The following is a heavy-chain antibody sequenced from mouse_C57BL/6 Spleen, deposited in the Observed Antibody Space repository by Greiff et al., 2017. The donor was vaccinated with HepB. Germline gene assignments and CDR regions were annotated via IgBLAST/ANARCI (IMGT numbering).Heavy chain of an antibody. Sequence: VQLQQSGAELVRPGTSVKVSCKASGYAFTNYLIEWVKQRPGQGLEWIGVINPGSGGTNYNEKFKGKATLTADKSSRTAYMQLSSLTSEDSAVYFCATTVVAPYAMDYWGQGTSVTVSS. V-gene: IGHV1-54*01. CDR3: ATTVVAPYAMDY. J-gene: IGHJ4*01. CDR2: INPGSGGT. CDR1: GYAFTNYL. D-gene: IGHD1-1*01.